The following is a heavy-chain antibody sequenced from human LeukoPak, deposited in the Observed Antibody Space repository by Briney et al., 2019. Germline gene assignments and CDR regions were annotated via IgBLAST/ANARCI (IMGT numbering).Heavy chain of an antibody. V-gene: IGHV3-21*04. CDR2: FTSRSRSI. J-gene: IGHJ4*02. D-gene: IGHD3-3*01. Sequence: GSLRLSCAASGFTFSSYSMTWVRQAPGKGLEWVSSFTSRSRSIYYADSVKGRFTISRDNSKNTLYLQMNSLRAEDTAVYYCAKIAVASIFPNDYWGQGTLVTVSS. CDR1: GFTFSSYS. CDR3: AKIAVASIFPNDY.